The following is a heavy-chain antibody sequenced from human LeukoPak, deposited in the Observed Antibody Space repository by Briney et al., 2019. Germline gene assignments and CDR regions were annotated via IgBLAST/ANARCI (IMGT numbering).Heavy chain of an antibody. D-gene: IGHD2-2*01. CDR3: AKGYCSSTSCYGYYYYGMDV. J-gene: IGHJ6*02. CDR2: VSSSSSYI. V-gene: IGHV3-21*01. Sequence: PGGSLRLSCAASGFSFSSYSMNWVRQAPGKGLEWVSSVSSSSSYIYYAGSVKGRFTISRDNAKNSLYLQMNSLRAEDTAVYYCAKGYCSSTSCYGYYYYGMDVWGQGTTVTVSS. CDR1: GFSFSSYS.